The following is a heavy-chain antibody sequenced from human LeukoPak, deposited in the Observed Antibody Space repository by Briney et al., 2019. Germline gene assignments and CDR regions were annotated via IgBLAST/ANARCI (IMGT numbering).Heavy chain of an antibody. CDR3: ASQLRYFDWHIDY. J-gene: IGHJ4*02. D-gene: IGHD3-9*01. V-gene: IGHV3-74*01. Sequence: GGSLRLSCAASGFTFSSYWMHWVRQAPGKGLVWVSRINSDGSSTSYADSVKGRFTISRDNAKNTLYLQMNSLRAEDTAVYYCASQLRYFDWHIDYWGQGTLVTVSS. CDR2: INSDGSST. CDR1: GFTFSSYW.